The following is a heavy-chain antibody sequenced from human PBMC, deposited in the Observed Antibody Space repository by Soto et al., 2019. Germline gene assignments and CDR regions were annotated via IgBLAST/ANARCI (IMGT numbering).Heavy chain of an antibody. D-gene: IGHD1-26*01. J-gene: IGHJ1*01. V-gene: IGHV1-18*01. Sequence: QVQLVQSGAEVKKPGASVKVSCKASGYNFTNYGINWLRQAPGQRLEWMGWISAYNGNTEYAPNLQGRVTMTTDTSTTTAYMELRSLRSDDTAVFYCTRAAREFSGSCSFHWGQGTLVTVSS. CDR1: GYNFTNYG. CDR2: ISAYNGNT. CDR3: TRAAREFSGSCSFH.